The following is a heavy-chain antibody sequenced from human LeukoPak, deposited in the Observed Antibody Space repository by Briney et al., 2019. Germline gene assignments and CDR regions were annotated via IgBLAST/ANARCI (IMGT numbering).Heavy chain of an antibody. CDR1: GGSFSGYY. CDR3: ARSNYERYYYGMDV. D-gene: IGHD4-11*01. J-gene: IGHJ6*02. CDR2: INHSGST. Sequence: SETLSLTCAVYGGSFSGYYWSWIRQPPGKGLEWIGEINHSGSTNYNPSLKSRVTISVDTSKNQFSLKLSSVTAADTAVYYCARSNYERYYYGMDVWGQGTTVTVSS. V-gene: IGHV4-34*01.